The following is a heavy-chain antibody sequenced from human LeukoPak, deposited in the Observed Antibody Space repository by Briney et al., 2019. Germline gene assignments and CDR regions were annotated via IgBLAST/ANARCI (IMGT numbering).Heavy chain of an antibody. CDR2: ITSGSSYR. CDR3: ARGYSYGFYYYYMDV. D-gene: IGHD5-18*01. J-gene: IGHJ6*03. V-gene: IGHV3-21*01. Sequence: GGSLRLSCAASGFTFSSYNMNWVRQAPGKGLEWVSSITSGSSYRFYADSVKGRFTISRDNAKNSLYLQMNSLRAEDTAVYYCARGYSYGFYYYYMDVWGKGTTVTVSS. CDR1: GFTFSSYN.